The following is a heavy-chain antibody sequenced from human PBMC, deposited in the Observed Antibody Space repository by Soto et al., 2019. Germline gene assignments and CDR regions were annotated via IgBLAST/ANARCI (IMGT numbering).Heavy chain of an antibody. J-gene: IGHJ6*02. CDR1: GGTFSSYA. CDR3: ARNVIADIVVVVAATPPPYYYGMDV. D-gene: IGHD2-15*01. CDR2: IIPIFGTA. V-gene: IGHV1-69*13. Sequence: SVKVSCKASGGTFSSYAISWVRQAPGQGLEWMGGIIPIFGTANYAQKFQGRVTITADESTSTAYLELSSLRSEDTAVYYCARNVIADIVVVVAATPPPYYYGMDVWGQGTTVTVSS.